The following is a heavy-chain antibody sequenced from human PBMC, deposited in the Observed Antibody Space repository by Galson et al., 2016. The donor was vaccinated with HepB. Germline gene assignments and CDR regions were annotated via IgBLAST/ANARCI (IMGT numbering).Heavy chain of an antibody. Sequence: QSGAEVKKPGESLRISCKGSGYSFTNYWVIWVRQMPGKGLEWMGKIDPHDSYTNYSPSFQGHVTISADRSISTAYLQWSSLQASDTAMYYCARLSAYTDSSGNDVLPGFYYFDYWGLGTLVTVSS. J-gene: IGHJ4*02. CDR3: ARLSAYTDSSGNDVLPGFYYFDY. V-gene: IGHV5-10-1*01. D-gene: IGHD3-22*01. CDR1: GYSFTNYW. CDR2: IDPHDSYT.